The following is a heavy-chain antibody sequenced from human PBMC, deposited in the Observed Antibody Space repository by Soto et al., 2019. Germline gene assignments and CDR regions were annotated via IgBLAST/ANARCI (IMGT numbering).Heavy chain of an antibody. CDR3: ARGLRFGEGFDP. CDR1: DCSISIGGNY. Sequence: SETLSLTCTVSDCSISIGGNYWNWIRQHPGKGLEWIGYIYNSGSTNYSPSLKSRVTISVDTSRNQFSLRLSSVTAADTAVYYCARGLRFGEGFDPWGQGILVTVSS. CDR2: IYNSGST. J-gene: IGHJ5*02. V-gene: IGHV4-31*03. D-gene: IGHD3-10*01.